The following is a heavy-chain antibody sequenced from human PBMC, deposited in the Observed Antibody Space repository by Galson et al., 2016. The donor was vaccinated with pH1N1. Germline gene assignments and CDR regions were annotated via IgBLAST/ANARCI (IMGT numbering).Heavy chain of an antibody. CDR2: IFPGDSDT. CDR1: GYSFTSYW. CDR3: ARSPADPGYSYYYMDV. V-gene: IGHV5-51*03. D-gene: IGHD2-21*01. J-gene: IGHJ6*03. Sequence: QSGAEVKKPGESLKISCKGSGYSFTSYWIGWVRLMPGKGLEWMGIIFPGDSDTRYSPSFQGQVTISADKSISTAYLQWNSLRASDTAMYYCARSPADPGYSYYYMDVWGKGTTVSVSS.